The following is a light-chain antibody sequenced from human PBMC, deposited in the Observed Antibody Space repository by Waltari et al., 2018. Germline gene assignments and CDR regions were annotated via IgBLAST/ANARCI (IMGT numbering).Light chain of an antibody. CDR2: WAS. CDR1: PSVLYSHNNKNA. V-gene: IGKV4-1*01. Sequence: DTVMTQSPDSLAVSLGERATLHCKSSPSVLYSHNNKNAIAWYQQKPGQPPKLLIYWASTRESGVPDRISGSGSGTDFTLTINSLQAEDVAVYYCQRFYDPPLYTFGQGTKLEIK. CDR3: QRFYDPPLYT. J-gene: IGKJ2*01.